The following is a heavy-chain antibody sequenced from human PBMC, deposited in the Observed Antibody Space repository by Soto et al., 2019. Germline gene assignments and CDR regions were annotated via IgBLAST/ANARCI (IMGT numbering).Heavy chain of an antibody. Sequence: GDSLKISWQGSGYRFTSYWISWVRPMPGKGLEWMGRIDPSDSYTNYSPSFQGHVTISADKSISTAYLQWSSLKASDTAMYYCARAYYDILTGYHEYGMDVWGQGTTVTVSS. CDR1: GYRFTSYW. V-gene: IGHV5-10-1*01. CDR3: ARAYYDILTGYHEYGMDV. J-gene: IGHJ6*02. CDR2: IDPSDSYT. D-gene: IGHD3-9*01.